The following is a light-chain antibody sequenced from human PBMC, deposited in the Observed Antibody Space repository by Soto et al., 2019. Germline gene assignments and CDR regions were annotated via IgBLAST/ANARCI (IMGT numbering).Light chain of an antibody. Sequence: DIQMTQSPSSLSASLGDTVTISCRASQNIENYLHWYQQKAGKAPEVLLYVASVLKDGVASRFSGSEYGTDFTLTITNLQPEDFAMYYCQQSFGSPPITFGQGTRLDIK. V-gene: IGKV1-39*01. J-gene: IGKJ5*01. CDR1: QNIENY. CDR3: QQSFGSPPIT. CDR2: VAS.